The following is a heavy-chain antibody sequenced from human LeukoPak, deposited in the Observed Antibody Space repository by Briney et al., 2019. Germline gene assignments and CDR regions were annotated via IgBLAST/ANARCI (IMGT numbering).Heavy chain of an antibody. CDR1: GFTFSSYG. Sequence: GGSLRLSCAASGFTFSSYGMHWVRQAPGKGLEWVAVISYDGSNKYYADSVKGRFTISRDNAKNSLYLQMNSLRAEDTAVYYCARVWAQPPRLIVALDAFDIWGQGTMVTVSS. CDR2: ISYDGSNK. CDR3: ARVWAQPPRLIVALDAFDI. J-gene: IGHJ3*02. D-gene: IGHD3-22*01. V-gene: IGHV3-30*03.